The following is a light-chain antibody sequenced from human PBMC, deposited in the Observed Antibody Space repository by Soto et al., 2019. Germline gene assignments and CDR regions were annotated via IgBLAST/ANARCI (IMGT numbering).Light chain of an antibody. J-gene: IGLJ3*02. V-gene: IGLV2-11*01. CDR2: NVS. CDR3: CSYADSDSWV. Sequence: QSALTQPRSVSGSPGQSVTISCTGTNNDVGSYNYVSWYQHHPGKAPKLMIYNVSKRPLGVPDRFSGSKSGNTASLTISGLQAEDEADYSCCSYADSDSWVFGGGTKLTVL. CDR1: NNDVGSYNY.